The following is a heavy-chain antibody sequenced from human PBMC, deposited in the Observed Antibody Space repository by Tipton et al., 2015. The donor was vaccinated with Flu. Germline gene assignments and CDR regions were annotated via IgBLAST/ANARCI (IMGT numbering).Heavy chain of an antibody. CDR3: AIGTLAAVGTPIGV. V-gene: IGHV3-23*01. D-gene: IGHD2-8*01. CDR2: FSASGGSR. CDR1: GFAFSRYA. J-gene: IGHJ4*02. Sequence: SLRLSCAASGFAFSRYAMSWVRQAPGKGLEWVSAFSASGGSRYFADSVKGRFTISRDNSKNTLFLQMNNLRSEDTAVYYCAIGTLAAVGTPIGVWGQGALVTVSS.